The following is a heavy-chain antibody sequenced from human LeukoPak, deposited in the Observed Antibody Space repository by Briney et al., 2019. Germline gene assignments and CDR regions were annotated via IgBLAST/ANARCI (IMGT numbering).Heavy chain of an antibody. Sequence: GASVTVSCKASGYTFTGYYMHWVRQAPGQGLEWMGRINPNGGGTNYAQKFQGRVTMTRDTSISTAYMDLSRLRSDDTAVYYCARGARVDTAMTDLDYWGQGSLVTVSS. CDR3: ARGARVDTAMTDLDY. D-gene: IGHD5-18*01. J-gene: IGHJ4*02. CDR2: INPNGGGT. CDR1: GYTFTGYY. V-gene: IGHV1-2*06.